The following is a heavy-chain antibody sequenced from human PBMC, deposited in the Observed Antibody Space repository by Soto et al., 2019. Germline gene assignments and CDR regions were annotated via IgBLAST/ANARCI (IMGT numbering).Heavy chain of an antibody. J-gene: IGHJ5*02. CDR1: GGSISSGGYY. D-gene: IGHD2-15*01. Sequence: TLSLTCTVSGGSISSGGYYWSWIRQHPGKDLEWIGYIYYSGSTYYNPSLKSRFTISVDTSKTQCSLKLSSVTAADTAVYYSARAQTYCSGGSCLNWFDPWGQGTLVTVSS. V-gene: IGHV4-31*03. CDR2: IYYSGST. CDR3: ARAQTYCSGGSCLNWFDP.